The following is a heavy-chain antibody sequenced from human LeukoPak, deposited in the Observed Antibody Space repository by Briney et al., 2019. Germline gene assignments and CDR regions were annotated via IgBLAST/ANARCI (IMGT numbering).Heavy chain of an antibody. J-gene: IGHJ4*02. V-gene: IGHV3-33*01. CDR3: ARDTGGYDYIGYYFDY. CDR1: GFTFSSYG. D-gene: IGHD5-12*01. Sequence: PGGSLRLSCAASGFTFSSYGMHWVRQAPGKGLEWVAVIWYDGSNKYYADSVKGRFTISRDNSKTTLYLQMNSLRAGDTAVYYCARDTGGYDYIGYYFDYWGQGTLVTVSS. CDR2: IWYDGSNK.